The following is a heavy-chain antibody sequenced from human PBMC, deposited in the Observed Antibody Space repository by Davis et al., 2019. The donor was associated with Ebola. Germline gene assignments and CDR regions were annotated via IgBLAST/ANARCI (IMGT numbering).Heavy chain of an antibody. CDR1: GYPFTTYD. CDR3: ARGRAVADY. CDR2: INTNTGNP. V-gene: IGHV7-4-1*02. Sequence: ASVKVSCKTSGYPFTTYDINWVRQAPGQGLEWMGWINTNTGNPTYAQGFTGRFVFSLDTSVSTAYLQISSLKAEDTAVYYCARGRAVADYWGQGTLVTVSS. D-gene: IGHD6-19*01. J-gene: IGHJ4*02.